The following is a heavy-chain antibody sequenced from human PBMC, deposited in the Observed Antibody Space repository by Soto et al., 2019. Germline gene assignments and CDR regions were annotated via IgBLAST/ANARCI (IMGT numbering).Heavy chain of an antibody. J-gene: IGHJ5*02. Sequence: QVQLVQSGAEVKKPGASVKVSCKASGYTFTSYDINWARQATGQGLEWMGWMNPNSGNTGYAQKFQGRVTMTRNTSMSTAYMELSSLRAEDTAVYYCARERSAGTGWFDPWGQGTLVTVSS. D-gene: IGHD6-13*01. CDR1: GYTFTSYD. V-gene: IGHV1-8*01. CDR3: ARERSAGTGWFDP. CDR2: MNPNSGNT.